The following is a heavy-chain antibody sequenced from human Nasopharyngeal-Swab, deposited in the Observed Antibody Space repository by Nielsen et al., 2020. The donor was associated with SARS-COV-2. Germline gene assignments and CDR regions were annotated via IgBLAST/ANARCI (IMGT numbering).Heavy chain of an antibody. CDR2: LDPEDGET. V-gene: IGHV1-24*01. Sequence: ASVKVSCKVSGDTLTELSMHWVRQAPGKGLEWMGGLDPEDGETIYAQKFQGRVTMTEDTSTDTAYMELSSLRSEDTAVYYCATESGGAVAHYGMDVWGQGTTVTVSS. CDR3: ATESGGAVAHYGMDV. D-gene: IGHD6-19*01. J-gene: IGHJ6*02. CDR1: GDTLTELS.